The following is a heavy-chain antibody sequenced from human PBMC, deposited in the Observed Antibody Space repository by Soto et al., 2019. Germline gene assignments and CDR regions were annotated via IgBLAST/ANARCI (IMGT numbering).Heavy chain of an antibody. CDR3: ARLPLYYDSSGYCDY. V-gene: IGHV5-51*01. D-gene: IGHD3-22*01. J-gene: IGHJ4*02. CDR1: GYSCTSYW. CDR2: IYPGDSDT. Sequence: GEALKISCKGSGYSCTSYWIGWVRQMPGKGLEWMGIIYPGDSDTSYSPSFQGQVTISADKSISTAYLQWSSLKASDTAMYYCARLPLYYDSSGYCDYWGQGTMVTVSS.